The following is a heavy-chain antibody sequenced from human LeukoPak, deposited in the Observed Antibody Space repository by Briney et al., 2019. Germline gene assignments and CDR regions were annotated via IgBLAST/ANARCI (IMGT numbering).Heavy chain of an antibody. Sequence: ASVKVSCKASGYTFTSYGISWVRQAPGQGLEWMGWISAYNGNTNYAQKLQGRVTMTTDTSTSTAYMELSSLRSEDTAVYYCARAIRGRSSWDRTHYYYGMDVWGQGTTVTVSS. V-gene: IGHV1-18*01. J-gene: IGHJ6*02. CDR2: ISAYNGNT. D-gene: IGHD6-13*01. CDR3: ARAIRGRSSWDRTHYYYGMDV. CDR1: GYTFTSYG.